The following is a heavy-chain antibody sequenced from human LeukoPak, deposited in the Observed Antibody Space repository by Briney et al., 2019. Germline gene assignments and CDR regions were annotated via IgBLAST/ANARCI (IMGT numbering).Heavy chain of an antibody. CDR2: ISWNSGSI. Sequence: GGSLRLSCAASGVTFDDYAMHWVRQAPGKGLEWVSGISWNSGSIGYADSVKGRFTISRDNAKNSLYLQMNSLRAEDMALYYCAKDRQQQLDLGAFDIWGQGTMVTVSS. CDR1: GVTFDDYA. J-gene: IGHJ3*02. V-gene: IGHV3-9*03. D-gene: IGHD6-13*01. CDR3: AKDRQQQLDLGAFDI.